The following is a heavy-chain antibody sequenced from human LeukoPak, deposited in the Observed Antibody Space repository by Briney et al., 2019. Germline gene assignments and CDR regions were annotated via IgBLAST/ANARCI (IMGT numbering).Heavy chain of an antibody. D-gene: IGHD3-9*01. V-gene: IGHV3-7*03. CDR1: GFTFSSSW. CDR3: AKEGPDILTGYYRPEYYFDY. Sequence: GGSLRLSCVASGFTFSSSWLSWVRQAPGKGLEWVANIKQDGSEKYYVDSVKGRFTISRDNSKNTLYLQMNSLRAEDTAVYYCAKEGPDILTGYYRPEYYFDYWGQGTLVTVSS. CDR2: IKQDGSEK. J-gene: IGHJ4*02.